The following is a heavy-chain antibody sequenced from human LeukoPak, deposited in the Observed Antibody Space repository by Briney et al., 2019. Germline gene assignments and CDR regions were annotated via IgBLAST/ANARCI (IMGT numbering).Heavy chain of an antibody. CDR2: ISSSSSYI. Sequence: GGSLRLSCAASGFTFDDYGMSWVRQAPGKGLEWVSSISSSSSYIYYADSVKGRFTISRDNAKNSLYLQMNSLRAEDTAVYYCAREVKLIAAAGSDWFDPWGQGTLVTVSS. CDR1: GFTFDDYG. D-gene: IGHD6-13*01. V-gene: IGHV3-21*01. CDR3: AREVKLIAAAGSDWFDP. J-gene: IGHJ5*02.